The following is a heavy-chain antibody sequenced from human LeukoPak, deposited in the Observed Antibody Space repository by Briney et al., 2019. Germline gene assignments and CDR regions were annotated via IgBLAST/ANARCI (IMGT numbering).Heavy chain of an antibody. J-gene: IGHJ4*02. V-gene: IGHV3-7*01. CDR3: ATNLNYDREFDY. CDR1: GFTVSNNY. CDR2: IKQAGSEK. D-gene: IGHD3-22*01. Sequence: GGSLRLSCAASGFTVSNNYMSWVRQAPGKGLEWVANIKQAGSEKYYVDSVKGRFTISRDNAKNSLYLQMNSLRAEDTAVYYCATNLNYDREFDYWGQGTLVTVSS.